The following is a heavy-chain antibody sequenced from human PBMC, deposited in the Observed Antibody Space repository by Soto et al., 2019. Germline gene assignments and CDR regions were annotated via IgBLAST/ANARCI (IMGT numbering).Heavy chain of an antibody. D-gene: IGHD3-3*01. CDR3: AKKGHYDFWSGYAFDI. V-gene: IGHV3-23*01. Sequence: GGSLRLSCAASGFTFSSYAISWVRQAPGKGLEWVSAISGSGGSTYYADSVKGRFTISRDNSKNTLYLQMNSLRAEDTAVYYCAKKGHYDFWSGYAFDIWGQGTMVTVSS. CDR2: ISGSGGST. J-gene: IGHJ3*02. CDR1: GFTFSSYA.